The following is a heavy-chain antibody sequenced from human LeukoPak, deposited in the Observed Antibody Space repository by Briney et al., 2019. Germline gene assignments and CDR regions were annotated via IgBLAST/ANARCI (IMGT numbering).Heavy chain of an antibody. V-gene: IGHV4-4*09. J-gene: IGHJ4*02. CDR2: IHTSGST. Sequence: PSETLSLTCTVSGGSISGVYWNWIRQPPRKGLEWVEYIHTSGSTSFNPSLKSRLSFSIDTSKNQVSLRLSSVTATDTAVYYCTRRRGGWGEGEFDFWGQGIPVTVST. CDR1: GGSISGVY. D-gene: IGHD3-16*01. CDR3: TRRRGGWGEGEFDF.